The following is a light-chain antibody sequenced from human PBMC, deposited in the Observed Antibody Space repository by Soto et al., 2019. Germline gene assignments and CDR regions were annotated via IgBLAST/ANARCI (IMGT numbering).Light chain of an antibody. J-gene: IGKJ1*01. CDR3: QQCGSSPET. Sequence: EIVLTQSPVTLSLFPGEGATLSCRASQTVSKNYLAWYHQKPGQAPRLLIYSASSRATGVPDRFSGSGSGTDFTLTISRLEPEDFAVYYRQQCGSSPETFGQGTKVDIK. V-gene: IGKV3-20*01. CDR2: SAS. CDR1: QTVSKNY.